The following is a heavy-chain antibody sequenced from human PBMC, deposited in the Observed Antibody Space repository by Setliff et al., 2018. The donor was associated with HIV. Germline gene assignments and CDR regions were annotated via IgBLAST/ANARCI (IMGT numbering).Heavy chain of an antibody. V-gene: IGHV4-38-2*02. J-gene: IGHJ4*02. Sequence: PSQTLSLTCAVSGYSINIAYYWGWIRQSPGKRLEWIGSGYRSGTTFYNPSLKSRVTMTRDTSISTAYMELSRLRSDDTAVYYCARDYSGYDLVSGFWGQGTLVTVSS. CDR1: GYSINIAYY. D-gene: IGHD5-12*01. CDR2: GYRSGTT. CDR3: ARDYSGYDLVSGF.